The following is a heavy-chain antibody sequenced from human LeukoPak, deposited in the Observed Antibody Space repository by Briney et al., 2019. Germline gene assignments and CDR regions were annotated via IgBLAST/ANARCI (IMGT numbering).Heavy chain of an antibody. V-gene: IGHV1-18*01. CDR2: ISAYNVNT. D-gene: IGHD3-3*01. CDR1: GYTFTSYG. CDR3: ARDSYYDFWSGYHFSCPRGYYFDD. J-gene: IGHJ4*02. Sequence: ASVKVSCKASGYTFTSYGISWVRQAPGQGLEWMGWISAYNVNTNYAQKLQGRVTMNTDTSTSTAYMELRSLRSDDTAVYYCARDSYYDFWSGYHFSCPRGYYFDDWGQGTLVTVSS.